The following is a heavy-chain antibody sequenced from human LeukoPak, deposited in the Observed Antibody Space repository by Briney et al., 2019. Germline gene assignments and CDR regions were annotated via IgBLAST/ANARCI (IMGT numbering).Heavy chain of an antibody. CDR3: ARGQGDCSSTSCYYYYYYYMDV. Sequence: TGGSLRLSCAASGFSFIDFGMHWVRQAPGKGLEWVAALSFDGTNKYYADSVKGRFTIFRDNSKNTLYLQMNGLRAEDTAVYYCARGQGDCSSTSCYYYYYYYMDVWGKGTTVTISS. D-gene: IGHD2-2*01. J-gene: IGHJ6*03. V-gene: IGHV3-33*08. CDR1: GFSFIDFG. CDR2: LSFDGTNK.